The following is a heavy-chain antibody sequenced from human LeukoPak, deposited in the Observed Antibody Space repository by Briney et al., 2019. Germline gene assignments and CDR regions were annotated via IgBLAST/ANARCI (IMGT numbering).Heavy chain of an antibody. D-gene: IGHD3-22*01. CDR3: ATARGDDSSGYGY. J-gene: IGHJ4*02. Sequence: GGSPRLSCAPSGFTFSSYNMSWIREAPGKGLEWISSISSSINYIYNADSVKGRFTISRDDAQNSVYLQKNSLKDEDTAVYYCATARGDDSSGYGYGGQGPLVTVSA. V-gene: IGHV3-21*01. CDR1: GFTFSSYN. CDR2: ISSSINYI.